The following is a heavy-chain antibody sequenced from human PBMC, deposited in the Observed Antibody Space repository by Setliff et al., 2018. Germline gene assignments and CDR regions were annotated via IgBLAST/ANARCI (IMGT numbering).Heavy chain of an antibody. CDR3: ASPGATSAFDI. V-gene: IGHV7-4-1*02. D-gene: IGHD1-26*01. J-gene: IGHJ3*02. CDR2: INTNTGNP. Sequence: ASVKVSCKASGYTFTSYAMNWVRQAPGQGLEWTGWINTNTGNPTYAQGFTGRFVFSLDTSVSTAYLQISSLKAEDTAVYYCASPGATSAFDIWGQGTMVTVSS. CDR1: GYTFTSYA.